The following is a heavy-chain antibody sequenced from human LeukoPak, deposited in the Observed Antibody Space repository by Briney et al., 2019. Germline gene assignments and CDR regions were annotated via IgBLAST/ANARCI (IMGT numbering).Heavy chain of an antibody. CDR3: ASPLGDSVFY. J-gene: IGHJ4*02. V-gene: IGHV3-48*04. CDR1: GFTFSTSG. CDR2: ISSSSDTI. Sequence: GGSLRLSCKGSGFTFSTSGMNWVRQAPGRGLDWISYISSSSDTIVYADSVKGRFTSSRDNAKDSLYLQMNSLRVEDTAVYYCASPLGDSVFYWGQGTLVTVSS. D-gene: IGHD4-17*01.